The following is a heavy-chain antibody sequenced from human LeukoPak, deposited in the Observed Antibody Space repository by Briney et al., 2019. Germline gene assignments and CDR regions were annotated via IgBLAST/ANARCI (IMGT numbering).Heavy chain of an antibody. J-gene: IGHJ6*03. V-gene: IGHV3-23*01. CDR1: GFTFSSYV. Sequence: GGSLILSFAASGFTFSSYVSSSVRQAPGKGLELVPAIRGSGGSTYYADSVQGRFNISRDNSKNRLYLQMNSLRAEDTAVYFCAKRYCSRASCYVYYYYYMDVWRKGTTVTV. D-gene: IGHD2-2*01. CDR3: AKRYCSRASCYVYYYYYMDV. CDR2: IRGSGGST.